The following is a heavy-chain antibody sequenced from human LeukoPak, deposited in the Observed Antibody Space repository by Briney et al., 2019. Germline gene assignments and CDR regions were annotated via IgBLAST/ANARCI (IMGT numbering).Heavy chain of an antibody. J-gene: IGHJ5*02. CDR1: GGSFSGYY. V-gene: IGHV4-34*01. Sequence: SETLSLNCAVYGGSFSGYYWSWIRQPPGKGLEWIGEINHSGSTNYNPSLKSRVTISVDTSKNQFSLKLSSVTAADTAVYYCARGPLSITIFGVVPPRFDPWGQGTLVTVSS. CDR3: ARGPLSITIFGVVPPRFDP. CDR2: INHSGST. D-gene: IGHD3-3*01.